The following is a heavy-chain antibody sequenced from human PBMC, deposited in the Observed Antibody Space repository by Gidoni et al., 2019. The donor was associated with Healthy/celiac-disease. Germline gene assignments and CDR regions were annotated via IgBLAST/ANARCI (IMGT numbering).Heavy chain of an antibody. V-gene: IGHV3-23*01. CDR1: GFTFSSYA. CDR2: ISGSGGST. J-gene: IGHJ4*02. Sequence: EVQLWESGGGLVQPGGSLRLSCAASGFTFSSYAMRWVRQAPGKGLEWVSAISGSGGSTYYADSVKGRFTISRDNSKNTLYLQMNSLRAEDTAVYYCAKLAIPGGGIVVVPAAIPDDYWGQGTLVTVSS. CDR3: AKLAIPGGGIVVVPAAIPDDY. D-gene: IGHD2-2*02.